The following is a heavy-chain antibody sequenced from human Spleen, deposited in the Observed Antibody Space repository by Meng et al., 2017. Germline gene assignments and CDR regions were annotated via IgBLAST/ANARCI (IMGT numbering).Heavy chain of an antibody. CDR3: AKLLIVGATTDAFDI. CDR2: IYSGGST. V-gene: IGHV3-53*05. Sequence: GGSLRLSCAASGFTVSSNYMSWVRQAPGKGLEWVSVIYSGGSTYYADSVKGRFTISRDNAKNSLYLQMNSLRAEDTALYYCAKLLIVGATTDAFDIWGQGTMVTVSS. D-gene: IGHD1-26*01. CDR1: GFTVSSNY. J-gene: IGHJ3*02.